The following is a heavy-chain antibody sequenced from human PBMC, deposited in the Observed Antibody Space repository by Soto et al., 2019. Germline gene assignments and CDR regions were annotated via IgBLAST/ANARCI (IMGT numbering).Heavy chain of an antibody. Sequence: QVQLVQSGAEVKKPGSSVKVSCKASGGTFSSYAISWVRQAPGQGLEWMGGIIPIFGTANYAQKFQGRVTITADESTRTADMELSSLRSEDTAVYYCARGWAARPNYYYYYGMDVWGQGTTVTVSS. CDR2: IIPIFGTA. CDR1: GGTFSSYA. D-gene: IGHD6-6*01. V-gene: IGHV1-69*01. CDR3: ARGWAARPNYYYYYGMDV. J-gene: IGHJ6*02.